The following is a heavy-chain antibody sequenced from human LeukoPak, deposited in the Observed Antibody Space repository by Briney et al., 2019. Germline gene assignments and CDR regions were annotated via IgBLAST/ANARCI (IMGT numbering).Heavy chain of an antibody. CDR3: ARVAVAGTVRYRYYFDY. CDR1: GFTFSSYA. J-gene: IGHJ4*02. Sequence: GRSLRLSCAASGFTFSSYAMHWVRQAPGKGLEWGAVISYDGSNKYYADSVKGRFTISRDNSKNTLYLQMNSLRAEDTAVYYCARVAVAGTVRYRYYFDYWGQGTLVSVSS. V-gene: IGHV3-30*04. D-gene: IGHD6-19*01. CDR2: ISYDGSNK.